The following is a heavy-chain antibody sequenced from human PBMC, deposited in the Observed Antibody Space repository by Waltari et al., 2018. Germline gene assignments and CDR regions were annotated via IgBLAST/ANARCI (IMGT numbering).Heavy chain of an antibody. Sequence: QLQLQESGPGLVQPSGTVSLTCVVPGDPLSGNSWVSWVRQSPDKSLEWIGQVHRNGRTNYNPSLASRAIVSLDSSMNQFSLRILSATAADTAVYYCARDLGRGLFLDSWGQGTLVTVSP. V-gene: IGHV4-4*02. D-gene: IGHD2-15*01. CDR3: ARDLGRGLFLDS. CDR2: VHRNGRT. CDR1: GDPLSGNSW. J-gene: IGHJ4*02.